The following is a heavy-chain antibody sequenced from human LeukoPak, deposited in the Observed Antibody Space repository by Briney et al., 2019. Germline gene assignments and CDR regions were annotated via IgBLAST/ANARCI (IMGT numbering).Heavy chain of an antibody. Sequence: GGSLRLSCAASGFTFANYWMSWVRQAPGKGLELVANIKQDRSEKYYVDSVKGRFTISRDNAKNSLYLQMNSLRAEDTAVYYCARLREIPVFGVVTKSTSYFDYWGQGTLVTVSS. D-gene: IGHD3-3*01. V-gene: IGHV3-7*01. J-gene: IGHJ4*02. CDR1: GFTFANYW. CDR2: IKQDRSEK. CDR3: ARLREIPVFGVVTKSTSYFDY.